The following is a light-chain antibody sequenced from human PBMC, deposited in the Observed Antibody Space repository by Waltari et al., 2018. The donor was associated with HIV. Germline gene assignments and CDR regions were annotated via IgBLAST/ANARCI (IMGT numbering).Light chain of an antibody. J-gene: IGLJ3*02. V-gene: IGLV2-14*03. CDR2: DVN. CDR1: SNNVGTYNC. Sequence: QSALTQPASVSGSPGQSITISCTGNSNNVGTYNCVSWYQHHPGKAPKLIIDDVNSLPSGVSSRFSGSKSGSTASLPIAGLQDEDEAYYYCNSYTISSTWMFGGGTKLTVL. CDR3: NSYTISSTWM.